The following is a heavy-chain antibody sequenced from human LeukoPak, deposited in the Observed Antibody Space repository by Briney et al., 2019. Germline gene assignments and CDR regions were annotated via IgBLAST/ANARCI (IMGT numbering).Heavy chain of an antibody. D-gene: IGHD1-20*01. CDR1: GFTFSSYA. Sequence: GGSLRLSCATSGFTFSSYAMSWVRQAPGKGLEWVSTISGSGTSTYYADSVKGRFTISRDNSMNTLYLQMNSLRAEDTAVYYCAKDKYNWNYFDYWGQGTLVTVSS. CDR3: AKDKYNWNYFDY. J-gene: IGHJ4*02. V-gene: IGHV3-23*01. CDR2: ISGSGTST.